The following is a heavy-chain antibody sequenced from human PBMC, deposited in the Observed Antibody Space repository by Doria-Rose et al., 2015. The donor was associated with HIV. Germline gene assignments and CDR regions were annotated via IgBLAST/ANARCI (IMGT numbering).Heavy chain of an antibody. CDR1: GVSLSSPGMG. Sequence: QITLKEPGPVLVKPTETLTLTCTVSGVSLSSPGMGVSWIRQPPGKALEWLANIFSDDERSYKTSPKSRLTISRGTSKSQVVLTMTDTDPVGTATYYCARIKSSRWYHKYYFDFWGQGTLVIVSA. CDR3: ARIKSSRWYHKYYFDF. J-gene: IGHJ4*02. V-gene: IGHV2-26*01. CDR2: IFSDDER. D-gene: IGHD6-13*01.